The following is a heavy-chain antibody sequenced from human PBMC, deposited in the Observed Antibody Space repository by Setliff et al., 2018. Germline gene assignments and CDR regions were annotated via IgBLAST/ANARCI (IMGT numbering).Heavy chain of an antibody. CDR3: ARMSGFQYMDV. J-gene: IGHJ6*03. D-gene: IGHD3-3*01. Sequence: SETLSLTCTVSDDSISRRHYYWSWIRQPAGKGLEWLGQIYTSWSTNYNPSLKGRATLSIDASKKQFSLSLSSVTAADTAVYYCARMSGFQYMDVWGKGTAVTVSS. CDR2: IYTSWST. CDR1: DDSISRRHYY. V-gene: IGHV4-61*09.